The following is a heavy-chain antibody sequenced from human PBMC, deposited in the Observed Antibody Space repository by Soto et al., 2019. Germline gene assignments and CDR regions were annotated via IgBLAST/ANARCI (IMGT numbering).Heavy chain of an antibody. CDR2: IYYSGST. D-gene: IGHD3-22*01. CDR1: GGSISSYY. Sequence: QVQLQESGPGLVKPSETLSLTCTVSGGSISSYYWSWIRQPPGKGLEWIGYIYYSGSTNYNPSLKSRVTISVDTSKNQFSLKLSSVTAADTAVYYCAGEVGGFYDSSGSPRRRDGWNYYYYYYGMDVWGQGTTVTVSS. CDR3: AGEVGGFYDSSGSPRRRDGWNYYYYYYGMDV. J-gene: IGHJ6*02. V-gene: IGHV4-59*01.